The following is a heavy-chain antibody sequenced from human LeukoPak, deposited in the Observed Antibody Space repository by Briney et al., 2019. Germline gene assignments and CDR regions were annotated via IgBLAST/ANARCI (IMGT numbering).Heavy chain of an antibody. D-gene: IGHD3-10*01. J-gene: IGHJ6*02. CDR1: GFXFXSSA. CDR2: IGGSGAGT. Sequence: GGSXRXSXAXXGFXFXSSAVSWVRQAPGKGLEWVSGIGGSGAGTYYADSVKGRFTISRDNSKNTLYLQMNSLRAEDTAVYYCAKRSRRLTIVRGVPREDVWGQGTTVTVSS. CDR3: AKRSRRLTIVRGVPREDV. V-gene: IGHV3-23*01.